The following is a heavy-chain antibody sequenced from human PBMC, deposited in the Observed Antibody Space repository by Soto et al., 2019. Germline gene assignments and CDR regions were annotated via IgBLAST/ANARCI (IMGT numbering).Heavy chain of an antibody. Sequence: QITLKESGPTLVKPTQTLTLTCTFSGFSLSASGVGVGWIRQPPGKAMEWLALISWNDDKRYSPPLKSRLTITKDTYKNQVVLTMTNLDPVQAATYYCAHSHISIFGILIPYCDYWGQGSLVTVYS. CDR1: GFSLSASGVG. CDR2: ISWNDDK. D-gene: IGHD3-3*01. J-gene: IGHJ4*02. CDR3: AHSHISIFGILIPYCDY. V-gene: IGHV2-5*01.